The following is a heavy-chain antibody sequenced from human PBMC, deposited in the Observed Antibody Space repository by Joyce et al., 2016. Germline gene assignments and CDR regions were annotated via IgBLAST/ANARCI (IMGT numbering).Heavy chain of an antibody. CDR3: ARFSGSYFPEDY. J-gene: IGHJ4*02. CDR1: TYIFSSYW. CDR2: IDASDSYT. D-gene: IGHD1-26*01. V-gene: IGHV5-10-1*03. Sequence: EVQLVQSGAEVKKPGESLRISCEGSTYIFSSYWITWVRQLPGKGLEWSGRIDASDSYTKYSPDFEGHVTFSVDRSIHTAYLQWSSLKASDTGMYYCARFSGSYFPEDYWGQGTLVTVSP.